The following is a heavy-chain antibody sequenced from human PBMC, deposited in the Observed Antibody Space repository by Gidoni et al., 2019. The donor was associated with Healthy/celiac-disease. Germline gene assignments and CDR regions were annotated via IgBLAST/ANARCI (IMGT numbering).Heavy chain of an antibody. CDR2: IYYSGST. D-gene: IGHD5-12*01. CDR3: ARLTPDRVGYSGYGWVFDY. CDR1: GGSISSGDYY. V-gene: IGHV4-30-4*01. J-gene: IGHJ4*02. Sequence: QVQLQESGPGLVKPSQTLSLTCTVSGGSISSGDYYWSWIRQPPGKGLEWIGYIYYSGSTYYNPSLKSRVTISVDTSKNQFSLKLSSVTAADTAVYYCARLTPDRVGYSGYGWVFDYWGQGTLVTVSS.